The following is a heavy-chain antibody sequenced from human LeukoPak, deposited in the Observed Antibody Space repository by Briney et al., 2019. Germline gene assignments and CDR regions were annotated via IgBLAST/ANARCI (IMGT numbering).Heavy chain of an antibody. Sequence: SETLSLTCTVSGGTINSYYWSWIRQPPGKGLEWIGYVEHSGSTSYNPSLKSRLTISVDTSKNQFSLNLISVTAADTAVYYCARGGGWSPYYFDYWGQGALVTVSS. D-gene: IGHD6-19*01. J-gene: IGHJ4*02. V-gene: IGHV4-59*01. CDR2: VEHSGST. CDR1: GGTINSYY. CDR3: ARGGGWSPYYFDY.